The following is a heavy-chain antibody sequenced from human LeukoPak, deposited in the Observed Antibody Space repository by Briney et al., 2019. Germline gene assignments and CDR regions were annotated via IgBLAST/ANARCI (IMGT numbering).Heavy chain of an antibody. D-gene: IGHD5-18*01. CDR3: ARGEYSYLDY. J-gene: IGHJ4*02. V-gene: IGHV3-48*03. Sequence: PGGSLRLSCAASGFTFSSYEMNWVRLAPGKGLEWVSYISSSGSTIYYADSVKGRFTISRDNAKNTLYLQMNSLRAEDTAVYYCARGEYSYLDYWGQGALVTVSS. CDR2: ISSSGSTI. CDR1: GFTFSSYE.